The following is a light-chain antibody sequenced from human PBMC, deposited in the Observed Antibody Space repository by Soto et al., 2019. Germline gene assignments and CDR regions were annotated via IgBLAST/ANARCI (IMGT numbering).Light chain of an antibody. CDR3: SSYVGRSIWV. CDR1: NSEVGSYDL. V-gene: IGLV2-23*01. CDR2: EGT. J-gene: IGLJ3*02. Sequence: QSVLTQPSSVSGSPGQSITISCTGTNSEVGSYDLVSWYQQHPGKVPKVMIYEGTERPSGVSNRFSGSTSGNAASLTISGLQPEDEAHYYCSSYVGRSIWVFGGGTKLTVL.